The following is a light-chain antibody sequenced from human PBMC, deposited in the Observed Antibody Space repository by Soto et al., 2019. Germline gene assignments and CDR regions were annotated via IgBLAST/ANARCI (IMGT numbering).Light chain of an antibody. Sequence: QAVVTQEPSLTVSPGGTVTLTCTSSTGAATSGNYPNWFQQKVGQAPRALIYSTTKKHSWTPARFSGSLLGGKAALTLSGVQPEDEADYFCLLYFGGARVFGGGTKLTVL. V-gene: IGLV7-43*01. CDR3: LLYFGGARV. J-gene: IGLJ2*01. CDR1: TGAATSGNY. CDR2: STT.